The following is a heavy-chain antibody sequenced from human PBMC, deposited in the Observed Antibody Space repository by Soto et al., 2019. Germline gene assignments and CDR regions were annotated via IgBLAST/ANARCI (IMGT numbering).Heavy chain of an antibody. CDR3: AKFRCSGGSCYGNYYYGMDV. CDR1: GFTFSSYA. J-gene: IGHJ6*02. Sequence: EVQLLESGGGLVQPGGSLRLPCAASGFTFSSYAMSWVRQAPGKGLEWVSAISGSGGSTYYADSVKGRFTNSRDNSKNTLYLQMNSLRAEDTAVYYCAKFRCSGGSCYGNYYYGMDVWGQGTTVTVSS. D-gene: IGHD2-15*01. CDR2: ISGSGGST. V-gene: IGHV3-23*01.